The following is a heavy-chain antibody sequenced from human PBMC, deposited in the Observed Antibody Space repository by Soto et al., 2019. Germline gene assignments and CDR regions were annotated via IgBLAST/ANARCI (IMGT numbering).Heavy chain of an antibody. CDR2: ISSNGGST. CDR1: GFTFSSYA. V-gene: IGHV3-64*04. D-gene: IGHD2-15*01. CDR3: AKRRGAGGHFDY. J-gene: IGHJ4*02. Sequence: PGGSLRLSCSASGFTFSSYAMHWVRQAPGKGLEYVSAISSNGGSTYYADSVRGRFTISRDNSKNTLSLQMNSLTAEDTAVYFCAKRRGAGGHFDYWGQGALVTVSS.